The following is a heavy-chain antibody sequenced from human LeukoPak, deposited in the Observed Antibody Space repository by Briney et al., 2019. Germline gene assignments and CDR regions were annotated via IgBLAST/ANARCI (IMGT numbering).Heavy chain of an antibody. CDR2: IRYDGSNK. D-gene: IGHD3-22*01. J-gene: IGHJ4*02. CDR1: GFTFSSYG. CDR3: RMYYYDSSGYYAIDY. V-gene: IGHV3-30*02. Sequence: GGSLRLSCAASGFTFSSYGMHWVRQAPGKGLEWVAFIRYDGSNKYYADSVKGRFTISRDNSKNTLYLQMNSLRAEDTAVYYCRMYYYDSSGYYAIDYRGQGTLVTVSS.